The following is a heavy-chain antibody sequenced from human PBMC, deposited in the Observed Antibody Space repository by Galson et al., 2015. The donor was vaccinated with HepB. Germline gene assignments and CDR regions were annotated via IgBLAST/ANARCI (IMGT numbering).Heavy chain of an antibody. V-gene: IGHV1-3*01. J-gene: IGHJ4*02. CDR1: GYTFTSYA. Sequence: SVKVSCKASGYTFTSYAMHWVRQAPGQRLEWMGWINAGNGNTKYSQKFQGRVTITRDTSASTAYMELSSLRSEDTAVYYCARLTRGVAGAFDYWGQGTLVTVSS. D-gene: IGHD6-19*01. CDR2: INAGNGNT. CDR3: ARLTRGVAGAFDY.